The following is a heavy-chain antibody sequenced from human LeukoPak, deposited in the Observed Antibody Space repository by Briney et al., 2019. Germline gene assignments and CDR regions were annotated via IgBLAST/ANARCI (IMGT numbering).Heavy chain of an antibody. CDR2: ISWNSGSI. CDR1: GFTFDDYA. D-gene: IGHD6-13*01. CDR3: AREGIAAAGTPFFDY. J-gene: IGHJ4*02. V-gene: IGHV3-9*01. Sequence: AGGSLRLSCAASGFTFDDYAMHWVRQAPGKGLEWVSGISWNSGSIGYADSVKGRFTISRDNAKNSLYLQMNSLRAEDTAVYYCAREGIAAAGTPFFDYWGQGTLVTVSS.